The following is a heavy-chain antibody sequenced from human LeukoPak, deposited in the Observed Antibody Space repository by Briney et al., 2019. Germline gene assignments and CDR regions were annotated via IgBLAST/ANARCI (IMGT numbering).Heavy chain of an antibody. D-gene: IGHD2/OR15-2a*01. J-gene: IGHJ5*02. CDR3: AKEIVFLFGDP. CDR2: IVSDGYKA. V-gene: IGHV3-23*01. CDR1: GFAFSSYA. Sequence: GGSLRLSCAASGFAFSSYAMSWVRQAPGKGLEWVATIVSDGYKAYYADSVKGRFAISRDNSQNTVHLQMNSLRAEDTATYYCAKEIVFLFGDPWGQGALVTVSS.